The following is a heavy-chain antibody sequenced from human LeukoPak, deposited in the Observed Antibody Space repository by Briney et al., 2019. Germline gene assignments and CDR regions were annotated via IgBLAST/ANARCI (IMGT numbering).Heavy chain of an antibody. V-gene: IGHV4-59*01. Sequence: SETLSLTCTVSGGSISSYYWSWIRQPPGKGLEWIGYIYYSGSTNYNPSLKSRVAISVDTSKNQFSLKLSSVTAADTAVYYCARVPVGGSFDPWGQGTLVTVSS. CDR1: GGSISSYY. J-gene: IGHJ5*02. CDR3: ARVPVGGSFDP. CDR2: IYYSGST. D-gene: IGHD3-16*01.